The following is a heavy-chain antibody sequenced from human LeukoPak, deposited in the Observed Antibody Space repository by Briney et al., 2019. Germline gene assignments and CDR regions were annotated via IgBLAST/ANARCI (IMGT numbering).Heavy chain of an antibody. V-gene: IGHV4-59*01. CDR1: GSSISSYY. J-gene: IGHJ6*04. CDR3: ARGPTVNFYYYGMDV. D-gene: IGHD4-11*01. CDR2: IYYSGST. Sequence: SETLSLTCTVPGSSISSYYWSWIRQPPGKGLEWIGYIYYSGSTNYNPSLKSRVTISVDTSKSQFSLKLSSVTAADTAVYYCARGPTVNFYYYGMDVWGKGTTVTVSS.